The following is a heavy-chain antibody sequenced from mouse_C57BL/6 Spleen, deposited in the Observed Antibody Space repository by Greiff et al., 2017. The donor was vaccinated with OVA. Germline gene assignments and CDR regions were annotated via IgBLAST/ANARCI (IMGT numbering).Heavy chain of an antibody. CDR1: GYSITSGYD. V-gene: IGHV3-1*01. CDR2: ISYSGST. Sequence: VQLKQSGPGMVKPSQSLSLSCTVSGYSITSGYDWHWIRHFPGNNLEWMGYISYSGSTNYNPALKSRISITHDTSKNHIFLKLNSVTTEDTATDYCARDKDYGRGFAYWGKGTLVTVSA. CDR3: ARDKDYGRGFAY. J-gene: IGHJ3*01. D-gene: IGHD1-2*01.